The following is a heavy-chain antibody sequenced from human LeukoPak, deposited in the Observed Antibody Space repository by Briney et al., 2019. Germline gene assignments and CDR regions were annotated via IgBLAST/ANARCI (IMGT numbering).Heavy chain of an antibody. Sequence: ASVKVSCKASGYTFTSYGINWVRQAPGQGLEWMGWISTYNGNTNYAQKLQGRVTMTTDTSTSTAYMELRSLRSDDTAVYYCARDETNYYDSSGYWSWGQGTLVTVSS. V-gene: IGHV1-18*01. CDR1: GYTFTSYG. CDR3: ARDETNYYDSSGYWS. CDR2: ISTYNGNT. D-gene: IGHD3-22*01. J-gene: IGHJ4*02.